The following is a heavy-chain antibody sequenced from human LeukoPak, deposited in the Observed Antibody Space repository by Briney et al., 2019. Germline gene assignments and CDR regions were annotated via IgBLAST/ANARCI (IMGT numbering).Heavy chain of an antibody. CDR1: GFTFSSYA. Sequence: PGRSLRLSCAASGFTFSSYAMHWVRQAPGKGLEWVAVISYDGSNKYYADSVKGRFTISRDNSKNTLYLQMNSLRAEDTAVYYCAKDRVVAALYYYYYMDVWGKGTTVTVSS. D-gene: IGHD2-15*01. J-gene: IGHJ6*03. CDR2: ISYDGSNK. CDR3: AKDRVVAALYYYYYMDV. V-gene: IGHV3-30*04.